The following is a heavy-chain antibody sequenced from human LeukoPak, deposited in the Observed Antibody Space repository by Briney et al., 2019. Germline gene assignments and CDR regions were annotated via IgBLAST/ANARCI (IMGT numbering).Heavy chain of an antibody. V-gene: IGHV5-51*01. Sequence: GEPLKISCKGLEYSFTTTWIGWVRQMPGKGLEWLGIVYPGNSDTRYSPSFQGQVTISADKSISTASLQWSSLKASDSGMYFCARLGGYSTGWYIQYWGQGTLVTVSS. CDR2: VYPGNSDT. D-gene: IGHD6-19*01. CDR3: ARLGGYSTGWYIQY. J-gene: IGHJ4*02. CDR1: EYSFTTTW.